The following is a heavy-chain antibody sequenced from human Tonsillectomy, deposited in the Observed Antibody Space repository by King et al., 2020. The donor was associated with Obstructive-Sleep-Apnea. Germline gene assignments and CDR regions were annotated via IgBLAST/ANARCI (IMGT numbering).Heavy chain of an antibody. J-gene: IGHJ4*02. Sequence: VQLVESGGGVVQPWRSLRLSCAASGFTFSSYGMHWVRQAPGKGLEWVAVSWDDGSNKYYADSVKGRLTISRDNSKTTLYLQMNSLRAEDTAVYYCARGPSLRFGELPIDYWGQGTLVTVSS. V-gene: IGHV3-33*01. CDR1: GFTFSSYG. CDR3: ARGPSLRFGELPIDY. D-gene: IGHD3-10*01. CDR2: SWDDGSNK.